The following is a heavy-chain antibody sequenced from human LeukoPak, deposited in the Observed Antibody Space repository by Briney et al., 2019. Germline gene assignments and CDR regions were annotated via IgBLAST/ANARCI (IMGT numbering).Heavy chain of an antibody. J-gene: IGHJ3*02. CDR1: GGSISSYY. CDR2: IYTSGST. D-gene: IGHD3-22*01. CDR3: ARERYYYDSSGYHSDAFDI. V-gene: IGHV4-4*07. Sequence: KPPETLSLTCTVSGGSISSYYWSWIRQPAGKGLEWIGRIYTSGSTNYNPSLKSRVTMSVATSKNQFSLKLSSVTAADTAVYYCARERYYYDSSGYHSDAFDIWGQGTMVTVSS.